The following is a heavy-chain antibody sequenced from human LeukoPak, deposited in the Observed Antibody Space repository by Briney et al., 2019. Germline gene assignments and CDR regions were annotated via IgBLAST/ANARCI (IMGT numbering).Heavy chain of an antibody. CDR2: ITPKSGDT. D-gene: IGHD3-3*02. J-gene: IGHJ4*02. V-gene: IGHV1-2*02. CDR1: GYTCSDFY. Sequence: ASVKVSCKASGYTCSDFYIHWVRQAPGQGLEYVGWITPKSGDTYSPQRFQGRVTMTRDASISTAHMELSSLRSDDTAVYFCARVRLADERAWAYWGQGTLVTVSS. CDR3: ARVRLADERAWAY.